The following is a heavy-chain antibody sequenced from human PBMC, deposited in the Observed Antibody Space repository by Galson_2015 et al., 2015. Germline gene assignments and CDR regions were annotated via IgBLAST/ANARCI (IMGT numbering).Heavy chain of an antibody. V-gene: IGHV3-74*01. CDR1: GFTFSSYW. J-gene: IGHJ4*02. CDR3: ARDSSYDILTGYYGY. CDR2: INSDGSST. Sequence: SLRLPCAASGFTFSSYWMHWVRHAPGKGLVWVSRINSDGSSTSYADSVKGRFTISRDNAKNTLYLQMNSLRAEDTAVYYCARDSSYDILTGYYGYWGQGTLVTVSS. D-gene: IGHD3-9*01.